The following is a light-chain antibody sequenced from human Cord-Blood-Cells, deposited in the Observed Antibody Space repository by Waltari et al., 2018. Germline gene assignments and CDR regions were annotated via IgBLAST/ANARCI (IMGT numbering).Light chain of an antibody. J-gene: IGKJ4*01. CDR2: GAS. CDR3: QQYGSSPLT. V-gene: IGKV3-20*01. Sequence: EIVLTQSPGTLSLSPGERATISCRASQSVSSGYLAWYQQKPGQGPRLLIYGASSRATGIPDRFSGSGSGTDFTLTISRLEPEDFAVYYCQQYGSSPLTFGGGTKVEIK. CDR1: QSVSSGY.